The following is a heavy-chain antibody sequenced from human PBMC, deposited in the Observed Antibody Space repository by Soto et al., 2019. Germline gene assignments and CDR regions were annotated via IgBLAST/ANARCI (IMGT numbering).Heavy chain of an antibody. V-gene: IGHV4-30-4*01. J-gene: IGHJ4*02. Sequence: VQLQESGPGLVKPSQTLSLTSTVSGGSVSSGNYYWSWIRQPPGKGLEWIGHISNSGSTYYNQALRSRLTISVDTSKNQCPLRLCAVTASDTAVYYCARGDYSKYGLDFWGPGTVVTVSS. D-gene: IGHD4-4*01. CDR3: ARGDYSKYGLDF. CDR1: GGSVSSGNYY. CDR2: ISNSGST.